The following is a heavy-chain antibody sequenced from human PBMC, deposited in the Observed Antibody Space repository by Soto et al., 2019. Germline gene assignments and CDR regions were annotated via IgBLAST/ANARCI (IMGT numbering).Heavy chain of an antibody. J-gene: IGHJ5*02. V-gene: IGHV1-18*01. Sequence: ASVKVSCKASGYTFTNYGISWVRQAPGQGLEGMGWINVYNGNTKYAQKVQGRVTMTTDTSTSTAYMELRSLRSDDTAVYYCARGVGSGSYYNQYNWFDPWGQGTLVTVSS. D-gene: IGHD3-10*01. CDR1: GYTFTNYG. CDR2: INVYNGNT. CDR3: ARGVGSGSYYNQYNWFDP.